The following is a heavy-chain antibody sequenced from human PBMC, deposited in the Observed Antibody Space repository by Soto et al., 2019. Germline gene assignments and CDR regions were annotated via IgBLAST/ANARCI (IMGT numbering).Heavy chain of an antibody. CDR2: INAGNGNT. J-gene: IGHJ3*02. V-gene: IGHV1-3*01. CDR3: ARDSSSWYGFDAFDI. Sequence: ASVKVSCKASGYTFTSYAMHWVRQAPGQRLEWMGWINAGNGNTKYSQKFQGRVTITRDTSASTAYMELSSLRSEDTAVYYCARDSSSWYGFDAFDIWGQGTMVTVSS. CDR1: GYTFTSYA. D-gene: IGHD6-13*01.